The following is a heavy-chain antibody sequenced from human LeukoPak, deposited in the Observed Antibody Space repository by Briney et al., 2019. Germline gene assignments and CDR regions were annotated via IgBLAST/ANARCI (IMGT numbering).Heavy chain of an antibody. CDR3: AKGRAQHYYDSTAYYIRDF. Sequence: GKSLRLSCAVSGFNFSSFGMHWVRQAPGKGLEWLAFILFDGSNTCYADSVKGRFTISRDNSKNTLYLHVNSLRADDTAVYYCAKGRAQHYYDSTAYYIRDFWGQGTLVSVSS. CDR1: GFNFSSFG. CDR2: ILFDGSNT. D-gene: IGHD3-22*01. J-gene: IGHJ4*02. V-gene: IGHV3-30*18.